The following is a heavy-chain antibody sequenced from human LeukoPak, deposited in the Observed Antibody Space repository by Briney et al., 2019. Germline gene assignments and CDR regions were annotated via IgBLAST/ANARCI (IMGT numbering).Heavy chain of an antibody. CDR1: GFTFSSYA. V-gene: IGHV3-23*01. D-gene: IGHD6-19*01. J-gene: IGHJ4*02. CDR3: AKGYYSSGWYYFDY. CDR2: ISGSGGST. Sequence: GGSLRLSCAASGFTFSSYAMSWVRQAPGKGLEWVLAISGSGGSTYYADSVKGRFTISRDNSKNTLYLQMNSLRAEDTAVYYCAKGYYSSGWYYFDYWGQGTLVTVSS.